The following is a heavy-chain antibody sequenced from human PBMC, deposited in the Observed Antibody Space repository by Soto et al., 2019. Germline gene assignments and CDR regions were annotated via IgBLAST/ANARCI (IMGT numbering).Heavy chain of an antibody. CDR2: INHSGST. Sequence: ETLSLTCAVYGGSFSGYYWSWIRQPPGKGLEWIGEINHSGSTNYNPSLKSRVTISVDTSKNQFSLKLSSVTAADTAVYYCARARHLLLYYYYGMDVWGQGTTVTVSS. V-gene: IGHV4-34*01. CDR3: ARARHLLLYYYYGMDV. D-gene: IGHD2-21*02. CDR1: GGSFSGYY. J-gene: IGHJ6*02.